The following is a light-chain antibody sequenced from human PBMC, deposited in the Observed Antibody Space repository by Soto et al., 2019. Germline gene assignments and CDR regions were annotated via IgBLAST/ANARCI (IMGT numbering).Light chain of an antibody. J-gene: IGKJ3*01. CDR2: RAS. Sequence: DIQMTQSPSTLSASVGDRVTITCRASQTINTWLAWYQQKPGKAPKLLIYRASNLVSGVPSRFSGSGSGTEFTLTISSLQPDDFSIYYCQQYETYSGTFGPGTKEDI. CDR3: QQYETYSGT. V-gene: IGKV1-5*03. CDR1: QTINTW.